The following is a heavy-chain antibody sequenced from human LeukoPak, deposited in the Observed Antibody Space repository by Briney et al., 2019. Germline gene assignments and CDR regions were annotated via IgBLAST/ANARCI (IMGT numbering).Heavy chain of an antibody. CDR2: IYSSGST. J-gene: IGHJ4*02. CDR1: GGSISSGSYY. D-gene: IGHD3-22*01. CDR3: ARVYCWYYYDSSGSPLRGCDFDY. Sequence: SSETLSLTCTVSGGSISSGSYYWSWIRQPAGKGLEWIGRIYSSGSTNYNPSLKSRVTISLDTSKNQFSLKLSSVTAADTAVYYCARVYCWYYYDSSGSPLRGCDFDYWGQGTLVTVSS. V-gene: IGHV4-61*02.